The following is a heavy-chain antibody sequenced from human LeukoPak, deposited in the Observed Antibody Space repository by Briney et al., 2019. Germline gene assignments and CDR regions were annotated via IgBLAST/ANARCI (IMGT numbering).Heavy chain of an antibody. Sequence: GGSLRPSCAASGFTFSSYWMSWVRQAPGKGLEWVANIKQDGSEKYYVDSVKGRFTISRDNAKNSLYLQMNSLRAEDTAVYYCARDGPDIVVVPAANYYYYGMDVWGQGTTVTVSS. D-gene: IGHD2-2*01. V-gene: IGHV3-7*05. CDR1: GFTFSSYW. J-gene: IGHJ6*02. CDR2: IKQDGSEK. CDR3: ARDGPDIVVVPAANYYYYGMDV.